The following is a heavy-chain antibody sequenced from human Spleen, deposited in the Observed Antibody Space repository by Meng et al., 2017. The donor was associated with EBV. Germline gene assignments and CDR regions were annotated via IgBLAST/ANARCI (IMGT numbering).Heavy chain of an antibody. J-gene: IGHJ4*02. V-gene: IGHV1-2*06. CDR3: ARDLGFCSSANCYIPDD. D-gene: IGHD2-2*02. Sequence: QGQLVQSGAEVHKPGASVKVSCNASGYTFTGYYMHWVRQAPGQGLEWMGRINPDSGDTNYAQNFQGRVTMTRDTSISTAYMELSRLRSDDTAVYYCARDLGFCSSANCYIPDDWGQGTLVTVSS. CDR1: GYTFTGYY. CDR2: INPDSGDT.